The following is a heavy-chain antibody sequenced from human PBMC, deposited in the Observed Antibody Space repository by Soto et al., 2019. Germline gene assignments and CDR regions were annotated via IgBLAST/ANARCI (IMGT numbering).Heavy chain of an antibody. J-gene: IGHJ4*02. Sequence: SETLSLTCTVSGGSISGHSWIWIRQPAGRGLEWIGHIYPSGSTSYNPSLRSRVTISVDASKNQFSLKLTSVTAADTAVYYCASRQQQVALVEYWGQGTLVTVSS. CDR2: IYPSGST. CDR3: ASRQQQVALVEY. V-gene: IGHV4-4*07. D-gene: IGHD6-13*01. CDR1: GGSISGHS.